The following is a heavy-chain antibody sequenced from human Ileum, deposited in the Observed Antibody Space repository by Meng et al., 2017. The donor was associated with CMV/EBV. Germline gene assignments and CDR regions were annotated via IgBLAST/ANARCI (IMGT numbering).Heavy chain of an antibody. Sequence: QVHLQYSGPGRVKPSGTLSLTCTGAGVSVNNYYWSWIRQPPGKGLEWIGRIYTSGSTNYNPSLKSLVTMSVDTSKTQFSLKLSSVTAADTAVYYCVRGPYSSSWSSFDYWGQGTLVTVSS. V-gene: IGHV4-4*07. CDR2: IYTSGST. CDR1: GVSVNNYY. CDR3: VRGPYSSSWSSFDY. J-gene: IGHJ4*02. D-gene: IGHD6-13*01.